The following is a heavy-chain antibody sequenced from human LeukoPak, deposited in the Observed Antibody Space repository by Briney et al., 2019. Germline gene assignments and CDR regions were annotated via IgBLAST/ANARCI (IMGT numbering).Heavy chain of an antibody. D-gene: IGHD1-1*01. V-gene: IGHV3-48*01. CDR1: GFTFSSYS. Sequence: GGSLRLSCAASGFTFSSYSMNWVRQAPGKGLEWVSYISSSSSTMDYADSVKGRFTISRDNAKNSLYLQMNSLRAEDTAVYYCASDVVGGTNYWGQGTLVTVSS. CDR2: ISSSSSTM. J-gene: IGHJ4*02. CDR3: ASDVVGGTNY.